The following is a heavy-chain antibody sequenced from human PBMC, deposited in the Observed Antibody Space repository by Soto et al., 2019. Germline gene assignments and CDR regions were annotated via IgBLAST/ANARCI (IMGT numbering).Heavy chain of an antibody. Sequence: SETLSLTCAVSGGSISSGGYSWSWIRQPPGKGLEWIGYIYHSGSTYYNPSLKSRVTISVDRSKNQFSLKLSSVTAADTAVYYCARSGGYSYGGYYYYYGMDVWGQGTTVTVSS. CDR3: ARSGGYSYGGYYYYYGMDV. V-gene: IGHV4-30-2*01. CDR1: GGSISSGGYS. J-gene: IGHJ6*02. D-gene: IGHD5-18*01. CDR2: IYHSGST.